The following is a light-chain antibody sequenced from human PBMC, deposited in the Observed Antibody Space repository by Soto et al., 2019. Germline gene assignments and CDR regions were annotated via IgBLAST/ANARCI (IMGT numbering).Light chain of an antibody. CDR1: QTISSW. Sequence: DIQMTHSPSTLSGSVLYRVTITFRASQTISSWLALYQQKPGKAPKLLIYKASTLKSGVPSRFSGSGSGTEFTLTISYLQPEDFATYYCQKLHTYPLNFGGGTKVDIK. V-gene: IGKV1-5*03. J-gene: IGKJ4*01. CDR3: QKLHTYPLN. CDR2: KAS.